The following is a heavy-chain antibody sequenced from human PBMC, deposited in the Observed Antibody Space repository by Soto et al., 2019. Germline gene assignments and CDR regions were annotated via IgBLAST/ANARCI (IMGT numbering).Heavy chain of an antibody. V-gene: IGHV1-69*01. J-gene: IGHJ6*02. Sequence: QVQLVQSGAEVKKPGSSVKVSCKASGGTFSSYAISWVRQAPGQGLEWMGGIIPIFGTANYAQKFQGRVTITADESTSTAYMELSSLRSEDTAVYYCVRASREGYYDSSGYYYYYYGMDVWGQGTTVTVSS. CDR2: IIPIFGTA. D-gene: IGHD3-22*01. CDR3: VRASREGYYDSSGYYYYYYGMDV. CDR1: GGTFSSYA.